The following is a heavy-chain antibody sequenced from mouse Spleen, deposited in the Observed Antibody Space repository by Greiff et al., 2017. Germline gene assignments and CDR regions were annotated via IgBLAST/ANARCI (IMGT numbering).Heavy chain of an antibody. CDR2: TFYSGIT. V-gene: IGHV3-3*01. CDR3: ARGAKGYYDYDLYAMDY. Sequence: EVQLQESGPSLVRPSQTLSLTCTVTGFSINSDCYWIWIRQFPGNKLEYIGYTFYSGITYYNPSLESRTYITRDTSKNQFSLKLSSVTTEDTATYYCARGAKGYYDYDLYAMDYWGQGTSVTVSS. CDR1: GFSINSDCY. D-gene: IGHD2-4*01. J-gene: IGHJ4*01.